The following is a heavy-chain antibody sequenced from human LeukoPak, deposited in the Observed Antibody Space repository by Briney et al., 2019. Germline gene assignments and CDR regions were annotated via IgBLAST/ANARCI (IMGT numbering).Heavy chain of an antibody. CDR3: ARGQWLLPRPFDY. CDR2: IKQDGGET. CDR1: GLTFSSSW. D-gene: IGHD3-22*01. J-gene: IGHJ4*02. V-gene: IGHV3-7*01. Sequence: GGSLRLSCAVSGLTFSSSWMDWVRQAPGKGLEWVANIKQDGGETYYVDSVKGRFTISRDNAKNSLYLQMNSLRAEDTAVYYCARGQWLLPRPFDYWGQGTLVTVSS.